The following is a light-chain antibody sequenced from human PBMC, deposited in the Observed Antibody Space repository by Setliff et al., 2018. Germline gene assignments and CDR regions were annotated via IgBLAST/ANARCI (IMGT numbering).Light chain of an antibody. CDR1: SSDVGGFNF. Sequence: QSVLTQPASVSGSPGQSITISCTGTSSDVGGFNFVSWYQQHPGKAPKLLISDVSHRPSGISYRFSGSKSGNTASLTISGLQAEDEADYYCSSYGSGSTRVGFGGGTKVTVL. CDR3: SSYGSGSTRVG. CDR2: DVS. J-gene: IGLJ2*01. V-gene: IGLV2-14*03.